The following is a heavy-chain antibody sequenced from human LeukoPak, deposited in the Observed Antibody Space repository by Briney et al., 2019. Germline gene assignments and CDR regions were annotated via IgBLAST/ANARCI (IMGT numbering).Heavy chain of an antibody. D-gene: IGHD6-13*01. J-gene: IGHJ4*02. CDR3: ARGGHSSSWKLFDY. CDR1: GGSISSSSYY. Sequence: PSETLSLTCTVSGGSISSSSYYWGWIRQPPGKGLEWIGSIYYSGSTYYNPSLKSRVTMSVDTSKNQFSLKLSSVTAADTAVYYCARGGHSSSWKLFDYWGQGTLVTVSS. CDR2: IYYSGST. V-gene: IGHV4-39*07.